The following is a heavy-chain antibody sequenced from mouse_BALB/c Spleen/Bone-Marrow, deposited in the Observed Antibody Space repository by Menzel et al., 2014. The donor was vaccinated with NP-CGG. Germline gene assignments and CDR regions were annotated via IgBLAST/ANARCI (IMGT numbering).Heavy chain of an antibody. CDR3: NEGYGNYGY. J-gene: IGHJ2*01. Sequence: EVKLMESGAELVRSGASVKLSRTASGFNIKDYYMHWVKQRPEQGLEWIGWIDPENGDTEYAPKFQGKATMTADTSSNTAYLQLSSLTSEDTAVYYCNEGYGNYGYWGQGTTLTVSS. D-gene: IGHD2-10*02. CDR2: IDPENGDT. V-gene: IGHV14-4*02. CDR1: GFNIKDYY.